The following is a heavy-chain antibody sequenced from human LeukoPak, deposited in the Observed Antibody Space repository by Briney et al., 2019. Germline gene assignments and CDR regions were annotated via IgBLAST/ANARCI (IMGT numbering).Heavy chain of an antibody. CDR2: IYSGGST. V-gene: IGHV3-53*01. D-gene: IGHD5-12*01. Sequence: GGSLRLSCAASGFTVSSNYMSWVRQAPGKGLEWVSVIYSGGSTYYADSVKGRFTISRDNSKNTLYLQMNSLRAEDTAVYYCATDLRYSGYLGVGYWGQGTLVTVSS. CDR3: ATDLRYSGYLGVGY. J-gene: IGHJ4*02. CDR1: GFTVSSNY.